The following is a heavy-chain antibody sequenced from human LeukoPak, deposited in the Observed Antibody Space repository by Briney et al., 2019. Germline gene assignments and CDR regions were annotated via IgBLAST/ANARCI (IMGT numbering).Heavy chain of an antibody. D-gene: IGHD5-12*01. CDR3: ARVSGYDWESFYDY. J-gene: IGHJ4*02. CDR1: GASISNYY. Sequence: SETLSLTCTVSGASISNYYWSWIRQPPGKGLDYIGYIYYSGSTNYNPSLKSRVTISVDTSKNQFSLKLSSVTAADTAVYYCARVSGYDWESFYDYWGQGTLVTVSS. V-gene: IGHV4-59*01. CDR2: IYYSGST.